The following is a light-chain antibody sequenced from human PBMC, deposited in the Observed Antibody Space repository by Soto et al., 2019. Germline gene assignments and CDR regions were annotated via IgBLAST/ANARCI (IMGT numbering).Light chain of an antibody. CDR3: QQYYSTPFT. CDR1: QSVLYSSNNKNY. J-gene: IGKJ3*01. V-gene: IGKV4-1*01. Sequence: DIVMTQSPDSLAVSLGERATINCKSSQSVLYSSNNKNYLAWYQQKPGQPPKLLIYWASTRESGVPDRFSGSGSGTDFTLTIGGLQAEDVAVYYCQQYYSTPFTFGPGTKVDIK. CDR2: WAS.